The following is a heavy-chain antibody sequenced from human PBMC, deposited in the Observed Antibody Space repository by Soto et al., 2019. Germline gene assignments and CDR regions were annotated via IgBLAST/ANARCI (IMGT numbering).Heavy chain of an antibody. CDR3: AKDAVASCIEGAGTDWFYS. Sequence: GGSLRLSCVASGFTFSSYAMSWVRQAPQKGLEWVSTLTRSATTVYAASERGRFTISRDNSKNTLYLQMDSLRAEDTAVYYCAKDAVASCIEGAGTDWFYSWGQGTLVTGSS. J-gene: IGHJ5*01. CDR2: LTRSATT. CDR1: GFTFSSYA. D-gene: IGHD6-13*01. V-gene: IGHV3-23*01.